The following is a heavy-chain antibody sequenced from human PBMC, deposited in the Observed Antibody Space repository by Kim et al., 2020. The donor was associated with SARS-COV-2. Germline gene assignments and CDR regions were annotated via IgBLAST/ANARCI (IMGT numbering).Heavy chain of an antibody. J-gene: IGHJ4*02. D-gene: IGHD1-26*01. Sequence: GRSLRHSCAASGFTFSSYWMSWVRQAPGKGLEWVANIKQDGSEKYYVDSVKGRFTISRDNAKNSLYLQMNSLRAEDTAVYYCAREIPIVGATSFDYWGQGTLVTVSS. CDR3: AREIPIVGATSFDY. V-gene: IGHV3-7*01. CDR2: IKQDGSEK. CDR1: GFTFSSYW.